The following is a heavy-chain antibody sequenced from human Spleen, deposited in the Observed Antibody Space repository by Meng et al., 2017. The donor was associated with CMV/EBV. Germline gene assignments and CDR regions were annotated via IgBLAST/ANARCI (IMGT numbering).Heavy chain of an antibody. Sequence: SVKVSCKASGYTFTSYDINWVRQATGQGLEWMGRIIPILGIANYAQKFQGRVTITADKSTSTAYMELSSLRSEDTAVYYCARQDSTHYYYYGMDVWGQGTTVTVSS. CDR2: IIPILGIA. V-gene: IGHV1-69*04. D-gene: IGHD6-13*01. CDR1: GYTFTSYD. J-gene: IGHJ6*02. CDR3: ARQDSTHYYYYGMDV.